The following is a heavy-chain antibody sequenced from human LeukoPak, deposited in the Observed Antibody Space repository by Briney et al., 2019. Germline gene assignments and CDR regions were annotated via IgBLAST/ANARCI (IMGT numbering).Heavy chain of an antibody. Sequence: PGGSLRLSCAASGFTFSSYAMSWVRQAPGKGLEWVSSIGATGGTTYYADAVKGRFTISRDNSKNTLYLQMNSLRAEDTAVYHCAKGRTYFDYWGQGTLVTVS. CDR1: GFTFSSYA. CDR3: AKGRTYFDY. V-gene: IGHV3-23*01. J-gene: IGHJ4*02. CDR2: IGATGGTT.